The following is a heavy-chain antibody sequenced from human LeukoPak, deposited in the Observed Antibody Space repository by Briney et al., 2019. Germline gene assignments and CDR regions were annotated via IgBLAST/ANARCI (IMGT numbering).Heavy chain of an antibody. CDR1: GGSISSSSYY. V-gene: IGHV4-39*07. J-gene: IGHJ4*02. CDR3: ARPGIAAAGKRGRFDY. CDR2: INHSGST. D-gene: IGHD6-13*01. Sequence: SETLSLTCTVSGGSISSSSYYWSWIRQPPGKGLEWIGEINHSGSTNYNPSLKSRVTISVDTSKNQFSLKLSSVTAADTAVYYCARPGIAAAGKRGRFDYWGQGTLVTVSS.